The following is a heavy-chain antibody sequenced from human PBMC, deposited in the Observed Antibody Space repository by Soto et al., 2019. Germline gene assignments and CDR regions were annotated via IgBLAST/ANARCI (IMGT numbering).Heavy chain of an antibody. V-gene: IGHV3-30*02. J-gene: IGHJ4*02. CDR2: IRYDGSKK. CDR3: AKMSRGGWYLTYLDC. D-gene: IGHD6-19*01. CDR1: GVSFSSNG. Sequence: GGSLRLSCSASGVSFSSNGMHWVRQAPGKGLQWVALIRYDGSKKYYADSVKGRFTISRDKSKNTLYLQMNSLRADDTAIYFCAKMSRGGWYLTYLDCWGQGTLFT.